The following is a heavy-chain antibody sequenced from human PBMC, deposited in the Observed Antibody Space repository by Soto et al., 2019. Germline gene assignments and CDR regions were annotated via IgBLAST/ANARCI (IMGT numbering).Heavy chain of an antibody. CDR2: MSNSGST. CDR1: GASISSYY. CDR3: VRHATDHRGNAEDWYFDL. D-gene: IGHD2-15*01. Sequence: QVQLQESGPGLVRPSETLSLTCTVSGASISSYYWTWVRQPPGKGLEWIGYMSNSGSTNYNPSLKSRATMSVDTSKNQCSMKLGSVTASDTAVYYCVRHATDHRGNAEDWYFDLWGRGTLVTVSS. V-gene: IGHV4-59*08. J-gene: IGHJ2*01.